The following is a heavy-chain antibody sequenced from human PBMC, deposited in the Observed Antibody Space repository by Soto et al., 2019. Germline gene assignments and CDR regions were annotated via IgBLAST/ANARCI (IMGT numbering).Heavy chain of an antibody. CDR1: GFTFSSYS. J-gene: IGHJ3*02. V-gene: IGHV3-21*01. D-gene: IGHD2-8*01. CDR2: ISSSSSYI. Sequence: EVQLVESGGGLVKPGGSLRLSCAASGFTFSSYSMNWVRQAPGKGLEWVSSISSSSSYIYYADSVKGRFTISRDNAKNSLYLQMNSLRAEDTAVYYCARASSMDDAFDIWGQGTMVTVSS. CDR3: ARASSMDDAFDI.